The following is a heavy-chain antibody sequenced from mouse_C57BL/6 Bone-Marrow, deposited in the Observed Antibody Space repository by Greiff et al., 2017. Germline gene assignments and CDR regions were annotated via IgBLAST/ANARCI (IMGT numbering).Heavy chain of an antibody. CDR1: GYAFSSSW. J-gene: IGHJ4*01. CDR3: ARPEDNYYEGYARDY. V-gene: IGHV1-82*01. CDR2: IYPGDGDT. Sequence: VQRVESGPELVKPGASVKISCKASGYAFSSSWMNWVKQRPGKGLEWIGRIYPGDGDTNYNGKFQGKATLTADKSSSTAYMQLSSLTSEDSAVYFCARPEDNYYEGYARDYWGKGTSVTVSS. D-gene: IGHD1-1*01.